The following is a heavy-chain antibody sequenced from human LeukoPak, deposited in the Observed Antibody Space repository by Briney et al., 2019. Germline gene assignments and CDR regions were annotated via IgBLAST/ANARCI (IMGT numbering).Heavy chain of an antibody. D-gene: IGHD2-15*01. J-gene: IGHJ3*01. CDR1: GRSFNGYY. CDR2: INHSGST. Sequence: PSETLSLTCAAYGRSFNGYYWSWIRPPPGKGLEWIGEINHSGSTNYNAYLKSRVTISVDTSKNQFSLKLSCVAAADTAVYYCARGGERSGGSCYDWGQGTMVTVSS. CDR3: ARGGERSGGSCYD. V-gene: IGHV4-34*01.